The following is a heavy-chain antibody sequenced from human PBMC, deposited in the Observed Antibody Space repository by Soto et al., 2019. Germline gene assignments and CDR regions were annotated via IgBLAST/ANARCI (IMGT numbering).Heavy chain of an antibody. D-gene: IGHD2-21*02. CDR3: AKGFIVVVTVLRPDDAFDV. CDR2: ISGGGGST. J-gene: IGHJ3*01. V-gene: IGHV3-23*01. Sequence: DVQLLESGGGLVQPGGSLRLACAASGFTFGNYAINWVRLAPGKGLEWVSGISGGGGSTYYADSVKGRFTIFRDTSKNTVFLQMNSLRADDMAVYYCAKGFIVVVTVLRPDDAFDVWGQGTMVTVSS. CDR1: GFTFGNYA.